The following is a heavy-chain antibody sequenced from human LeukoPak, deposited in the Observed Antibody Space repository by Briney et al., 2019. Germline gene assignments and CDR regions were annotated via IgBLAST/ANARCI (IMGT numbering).Heavy chain of an antibody. J-gene: IGHJ4*02. CDR2: ISSSSSYI. V-gene: IGHV3-21*01. CDR1: GFTFSSYS. Sequence: GGSLRLSCAASGFTFSSYSMNWVRQAPGKGPEWVSSISSSSSYIYYADSVKGRFTISRDNAKNSLYLQMNSLRAEDTAVYYCAREGGSLSHFNFDYWGQGTLVTVSS. CDR3: AREGGSLSHFNFDY. D-gene: IGHD1-26*01.